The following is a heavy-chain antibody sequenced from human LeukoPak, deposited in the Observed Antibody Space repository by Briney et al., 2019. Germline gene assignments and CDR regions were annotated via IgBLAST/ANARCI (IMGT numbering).Heavy chain of an antibody. V-gene: IGHV5-51*01. CDR3: ARQGSGYSPTYYYYMDV. Sequence: GESLKISCKGSGYSFTSYWIGWVRQMPGKGPEWMGIIYPGDSDTRYSPSFQGQVTISADKSISTAYLQWSSLKASDTAMYYCARQGSGYSPTYYYYMDVWGKGTTVTISS. D-gene: IGHD5-18*01. J-gene: IGHJ6*03. CDR1: GYSFTSYW. CDR2: IYPGDSDT.